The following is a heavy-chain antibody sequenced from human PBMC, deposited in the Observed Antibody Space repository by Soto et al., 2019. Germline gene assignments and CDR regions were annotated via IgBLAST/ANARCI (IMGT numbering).Heavy chain of an antibody. CDR2: ISAHNGDT. CDR3: ARSSGQYPPSGYYDGLDV. D-gene: IGHD1-26*01. V-gene: IGHV1-18*01. Sequence: VAAVQVSCKASGYTFTSYGFSWVRQAPGQGLEWMGWISAHNGDTIYAQKFQDRITMTTDTSTNTAYLELRSLKSGDTAVFYCARSSGQYPPSGYYDGLDVWSQG. J-gene: IGHJ6*02. CDR1: GYTFTSYG.